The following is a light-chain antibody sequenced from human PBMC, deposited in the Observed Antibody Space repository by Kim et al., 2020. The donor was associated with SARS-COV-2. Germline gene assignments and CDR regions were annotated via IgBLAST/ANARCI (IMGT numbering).Light chain of an antibody. J-gene: IGKJ1*01. Sequence: EIVLTQSPGTLSLSPGKRATLVCRASQTVISRYFAWYQQKPGQPPTLLMYAASRRATGIPDRFSGSGSGTDFTLTIDGLESEDFGVYYCQQYASPLHTFGQGTKVDIK. V-gene: IGKV3-20*01. CDR2: AAS. CDR3: QQYASPLHT. CDR1: QTVISRY.